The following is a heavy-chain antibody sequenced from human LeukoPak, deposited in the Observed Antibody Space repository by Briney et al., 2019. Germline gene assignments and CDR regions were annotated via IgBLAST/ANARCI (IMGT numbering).Heavy chain of an antibody. J-gene: IGHJ6*03. CDR1: EFIVSINY. V-gene: IGHV3-66*03. Sequence: PGGSLRLSCAASEFIVSINYMTWVRQAPGKGLEWVSLIYSRGDTKYADSVKGRFTISRDNSKNTLYLQMSSLRAEDTAVYYCARDGSYSSSWYDPPYYYYMDVWGKGTTVTVSS. D-gene: IGHD6-13*01. CDR3: ARDGSYSSSWYDPPYYYYMDV. CDR2: IYSRGDT.